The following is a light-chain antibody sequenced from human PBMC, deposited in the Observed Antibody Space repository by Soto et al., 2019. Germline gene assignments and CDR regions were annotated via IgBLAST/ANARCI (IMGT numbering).Light chain of an antibody. CDR3: QSYDSSLSGVA. V-gene: IGLV1-40*01. CDR2: GDS. CDR1: SSNIGAGYD. Sequence: QSVLTQPPSVSGAPGQRVTISCTGRSSNIGAGYDVQWYQHLPGRAPKLLIYGDSNRPSGVPDRFSGSKSGTSASLAITGLQAEDEADYYCQSYDSSLSGVAFGGGTKLTVL. J-gene: IGLJ2*01.